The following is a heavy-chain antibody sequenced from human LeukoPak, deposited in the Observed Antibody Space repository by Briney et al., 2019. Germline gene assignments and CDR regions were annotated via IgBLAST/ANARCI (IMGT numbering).Heavy chain of an antibody. J-gene: IGHJ6*03. CDR3: ARSYSSSSVVSYYYYYMDV. V-gene: IGHV4-61*02. CDR1: GGSISSGGYY. D-gene: IGHD6-13*01. Sequence: PSETLSLTCTVSGGSISSGGYYWTWIRQPAGKGLEWIGRIYASGSTNYNPSLKSRLTISVDTSKNQFSLNLSSVTAADTAVYYCARSYSSSSVVSYYYYYMDVWGKGTTVPVSS. CDR2: IYASGST.